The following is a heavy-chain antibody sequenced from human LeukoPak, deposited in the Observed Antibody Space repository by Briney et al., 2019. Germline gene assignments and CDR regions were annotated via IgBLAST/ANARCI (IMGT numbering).Heavy chain of an antibody. CDR1: GGSFSGYY. J-gene: IGHJ4*02. V-gene: IGHV4-34*01. CDR3: ARDGQGYGSGSYNIN. Sequence: PSETLSLTCAVYGGSFSGYYRSWIRQPPGKGLEWIGEINHSGSTNYNPSLKSRVAISVDTSKNQFSLKLSSVTAADTAVYYCARDGQGYGSGSYNINWGQGTLVTVSS. CDR2: INHSGST. D-gene: IGHD3-10*01.